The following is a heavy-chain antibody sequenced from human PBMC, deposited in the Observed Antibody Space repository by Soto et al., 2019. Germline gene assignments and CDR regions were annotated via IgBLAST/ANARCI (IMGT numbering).Heavy chain of an antibody. J-gene: IGHJ2*01. D-gene: IGHD1-26*01. CDR1: GFTFSSYS. Sequence: GGSLRLSCAASGFTFSSYSMNWVRQAPGKGLEWVSYISSSSTIYYADSVKGRFTISRDNAKNSLYLQMNSLRDEDTAVYYCARNSGSYYWYFDLWGRGTLVTVSS. CDR2: ISSSSTI. V-gene: IGHV3-48*02. CDR3: ARNSGSYYWYFDL.